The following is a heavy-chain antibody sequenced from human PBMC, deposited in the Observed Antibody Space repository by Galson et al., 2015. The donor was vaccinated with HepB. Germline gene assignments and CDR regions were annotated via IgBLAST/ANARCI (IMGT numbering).Heavy chain of an antibody. CDR3: ARTRGAAAGFFDY. D-gene: IGHD6-13*01. V-gene: IGHV3-74*01. J-gene: IGHJ4*02. Sequence: SLRLSCAASGFTFSNYWMHWVRQAPGKGLVWVSRINSDGTYITYADSVKGRFTISRDNAKNTLYLQMNMPRAEDTAVYYCARTRGAAAGFFDYWGQGSLVTVSS. CDR2: INSDGTYI. CDR1: GFTFSNYW.